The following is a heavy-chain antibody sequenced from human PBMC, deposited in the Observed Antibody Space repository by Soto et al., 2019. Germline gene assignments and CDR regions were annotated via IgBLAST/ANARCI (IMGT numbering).Heavy chain of an antibody. Sequence: EVQLVESGGNLVQPGGSLRLSCAASGFTFSSYWMHWVRQAPGKGLVWVSRINTDGSSTSYVDPVKGRFTIPRDNAKNTLYLQVNSLSVEDTAVYYCARRGQEGPGLAHWGQGTLVTVSS. CDR3: ARRGQEGPGLAH. V-gene: IGHV3-74*01. J-gene: IGHJ5*02. CDR2: INTDGSST. CDR1: GFTFSSYW.